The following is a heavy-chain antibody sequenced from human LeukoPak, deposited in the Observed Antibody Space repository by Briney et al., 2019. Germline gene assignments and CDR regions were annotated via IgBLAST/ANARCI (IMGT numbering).Heavy chain of an antibody. V-gene: IGHV3-30*04. D-gene: IGHD1/OR15-1a*01. Sequence: GGSLRLSCAVSGFTLSNYAMHWVRQAPGKGPEWVAVISYDGSNTDYADSVKGRFYISRDSSKNTLYLQLNSLRSEDTAVYYCARRTALEQYFDYWGQGTLVTVSS. CDR3: ARRTALEQYFDY. J-gene: IGHJ4*02. CDR1: GFTLSNYA. CDR2: ISYDGSNT.